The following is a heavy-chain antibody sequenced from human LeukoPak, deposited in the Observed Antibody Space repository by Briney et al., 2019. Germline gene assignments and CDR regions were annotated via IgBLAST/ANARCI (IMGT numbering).Heavy chain of an antibody. CDR2: ISGSGGST. CDR1: GFTFSSYA. D-gene: IGHD4-17*01. CDR3: AKDLKTTVTNFDY. V-gene: IGHV3-23*01. Sequence: PGRSLRLSCAASGFTFSSYAMTWVRQAPGKGLEWVSGISGSGGSTYYADSVKGRFTISRDNSKNTLYLQMNSLRAEDTAVYYCAKDLKTTVTNFDYWGQGTLVTVSS. J-gene: IGHJ4*02.